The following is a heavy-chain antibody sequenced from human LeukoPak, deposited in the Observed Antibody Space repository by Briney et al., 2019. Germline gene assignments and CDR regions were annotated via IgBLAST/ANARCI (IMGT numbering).Heavy chain of an antibody. J-gene: IGHJ4*02. CDR2: ISGSGGST. CDR3: AKHRTVRGVITDYYFDY. D-gene: IGHD3-10*01. V-gene: IGHV3-23*01. Sequence: VGSLRLSCAASGFTFSSYAMSWVRQAPGKGLEWVSVISGSGGSTYYADSVKGRFTISRDNSKNTLYLQMNSLRAEDTAVYYCAKHRTVRGVITDYYFDYWGQGTLVTVSS. CDR1: GFTFSSYA.